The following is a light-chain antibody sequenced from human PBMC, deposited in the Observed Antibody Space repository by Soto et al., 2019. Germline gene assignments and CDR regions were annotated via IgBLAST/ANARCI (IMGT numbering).Light chain of an antibody. CDR2: EVG. CDR3: CSYASGGIYF. J-gene: IGLJ1*01. V-gene: IGLV2-14*01. Sequence: QSALTQPASVSGSPGQSITISCTGTSSDVGAFNYVSWYLQYPGKAPKLMIYEVGNRPSGVSNRFSGSKSGNTASLTISGLKAEDGADYYCCSYASGGIYFFGTATKVTVI. CDR1: SSDVGAFNY.